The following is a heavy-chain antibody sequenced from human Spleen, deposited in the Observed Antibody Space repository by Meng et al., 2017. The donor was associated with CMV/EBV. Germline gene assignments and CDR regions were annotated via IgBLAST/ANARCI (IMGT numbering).Heavy chain of an antibody. Sequence: SVKVSCKASGYTFTSYAMHWVRQAPGQRLEWMGGVIPLFSTSNYAQKFRGRVTITADESTRTAYMKLSSLKSEDTAIYYCASSVGQDAWYRSGLDYWGQGTLVTVSS. V-gene: IGHV1-69*13. CDR2: VIPLFSTS. D-gene: IGHD6-19*01. CDR3: ASSVGQDAWYRSGLDY. J-gene: IGHJ4*02. CDR1: GYTFTSYA.